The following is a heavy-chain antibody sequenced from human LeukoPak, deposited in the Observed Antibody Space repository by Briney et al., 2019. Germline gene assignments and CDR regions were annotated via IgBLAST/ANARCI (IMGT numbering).Heavy chain of an antibody. CDR3: ARDSVVEMATIDYFDY. D-gene: IGHD5-24*01. CDR2: ISYDGSNK. CDR1: GFTFSSYA. J-gene: IGHJ4*02. Sequence: GGSLRLSCAASGFTFSSYAMHWVRQAPGKGLEWVAVISYDGSNKYYADSVKGRFTISRDNSKNTLYLQMNSLRAEDTAVYYCARDSVVEMATIDYFDYWGQGTLVTVSS. V-gene: IGHV3-30-3*01.